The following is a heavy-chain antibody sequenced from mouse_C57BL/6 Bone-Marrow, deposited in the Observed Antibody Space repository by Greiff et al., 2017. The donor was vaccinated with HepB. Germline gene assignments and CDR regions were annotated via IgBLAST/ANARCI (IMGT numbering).Heavy chain of an antibody. D-gene: IGHD1-1*01. V-gene: IGHV1-54*01. J-gene: IGHJ4*01. CDR2: INPGSGGT. CDR1: GYAFTNYL. CDR3: ARSGYYGYYAMDY. Sequence: QVQLQQSGAELVRPGTSVKVSCKASGYAFTNYLIEWVKQRPGQGLEWIGVINPGSGGTNYNEKFKGKATLTADKSSSTAYMQLSRLTSEDSAVYFCARSGYYGYYAMDYWGQGTSVTVSS.